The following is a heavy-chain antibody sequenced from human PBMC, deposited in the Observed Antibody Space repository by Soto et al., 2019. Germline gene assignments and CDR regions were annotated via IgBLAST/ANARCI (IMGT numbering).Heavy chain of an antibody. CDR2: ISYDGSDK. CDR1: GFTLSFYG. V-gene: IGHV3-30*18. D-gene: IGHD5-18*01. Sequence: QVQLVESGGGVVQPGRSLRLSCAASGFTLSFYGIHWVRQAPGKGLEWVTVISYDGSDKYYADSVKGRFTISRDNSKNTLYLQINSLRAEDTAVYYCAKERRYSFDAFDIWGQGTMVTVSS. CDR3: AKERRYSFDAFDI. J-gene: IGHJ3*02.